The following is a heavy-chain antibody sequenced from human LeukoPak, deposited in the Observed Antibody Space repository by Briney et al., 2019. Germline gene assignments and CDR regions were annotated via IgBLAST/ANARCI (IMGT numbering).Heavy chain of an antibody. CDR3: ARVQYYYGSGSPNYFDY. V-gene: IGHV4-31*03. D-gene: IGHD3-10*01. CDR2: IYYSGST. J-gene: IGHJ4*02. CDR1: GGPISSGGYY. Sequence: PSQTLSLTCTVSGGPISSGGYYWSWIRQHPGKGLEWIGYIYYSGSTYYSPSLKSRVTISVDTSKNQFSLKLSSVTAADTAAYYCARVQYYYGSGSPNYFDYWGQGTLVTVSS.